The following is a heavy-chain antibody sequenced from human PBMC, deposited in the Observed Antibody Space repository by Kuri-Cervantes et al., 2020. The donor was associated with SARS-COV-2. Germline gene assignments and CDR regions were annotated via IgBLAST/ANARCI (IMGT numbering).Heavy chain of an antibody. CDR2: IKQDGSEK. Sequence: GESLKISCAASGFTFSSYWMSWVRQAPGKGLEWVANIKQDGSEKYYVDSVKGRFTISRDNAKNSLYLQMNSLRAEDTAVYYCARVTGGTMIYYYYYYGMDVWGQGTTVTVSS. V-gene: IGHV3-7*01. J-gene: IGHJ6*02. D-gene: IGHD2-8*02. CDR1: GFTFSSYW. CDR3: ARVTGGTMIYYYYYYGMDV.